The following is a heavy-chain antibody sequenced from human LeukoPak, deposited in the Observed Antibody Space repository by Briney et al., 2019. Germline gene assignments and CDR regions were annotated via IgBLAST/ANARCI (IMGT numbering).Heavy chain of an antibody. D-gene: IGHD2-2*01. CDR3: ARGVEVVPTAMGVYYYYFMDV. V-gene: IGHV3-74*01. J-gene: IGHJ6*03. Sequence: PGGSLRLSCALSGFTFSKFWMNWVRLAPGKGLVWVSRISADGRTTDYADSVRGRFSISRDNAKNTVYLQMNSLRAEDTAVYYCARGVEVVPTAMGVYYYYFMDVWGQGTTATVSS. CDR2: ISADGRTT. CDR1: GFTFSKFW.